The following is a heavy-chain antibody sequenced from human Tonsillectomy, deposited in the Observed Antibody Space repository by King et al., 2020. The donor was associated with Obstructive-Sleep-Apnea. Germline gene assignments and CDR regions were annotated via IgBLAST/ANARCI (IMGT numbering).Heavy chain of an antibody. CDR1: GFTFSSYA. J-gene: IGHJ6*02. V-gene: IGHV3-23*04. Sequence: VQLVESGGGLVQPGGSLRLSCAASGFTFSSYAMSWVRQAPGKGLEWVSAMSGSGGSTYYADSVKGRFTISRDNSKNTRYLQMNSLRAEDTAVYYCAKDYGSGTYGMDVWGQGTTVTVSS. D-gene: IGHD3-10*01. CDR2: MSGSGGST. CDR3: AKDYGSGTYGMDV.